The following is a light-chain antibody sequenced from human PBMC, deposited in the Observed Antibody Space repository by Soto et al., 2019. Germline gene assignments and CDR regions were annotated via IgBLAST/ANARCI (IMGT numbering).Light chain of an antibody. CDR3: QQYDNLPLT. J-gene: IGKJ5*01. CDR1: HDITNY. Sequence: DIQMTQSPSSLSASVGDRVTITCQASHDITNYLNWYQQKPGKAPKLLIYSASTLETGVPSRFSGSGSGTDFTFTISSLQPEDIATYYCQQYDNLPLTFGQGTRLEIK. CDR2: SAS. V-gene: IGKV1-33*01.